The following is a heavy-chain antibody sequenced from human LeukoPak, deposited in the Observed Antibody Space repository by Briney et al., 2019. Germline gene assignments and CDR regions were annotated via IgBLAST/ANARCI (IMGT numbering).Heavy chain of an antibody. V-gene: IGHV4-39*01. CDR1: GGSISSSSYY. D-gene: IGHD1-26*01. CDR3: ASGPDPRSLSGAFDI. Sequence: PSETLSLTCTVSGGSISSSSYYWGWIRQPPGKGLEWIGSIYYSGSTYYNPSLKSRVTISVDTSKNQFSLKLSSVTAADTAVYYCASGPDPRSLSGAFDIWGQGTMVTVSS. CDR2: IYYSGST. J-gene: IGHJ3*02.